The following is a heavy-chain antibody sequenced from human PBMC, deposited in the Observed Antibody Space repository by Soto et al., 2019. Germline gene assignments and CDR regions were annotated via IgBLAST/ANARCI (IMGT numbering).Heavy chain of an antibody. CDR1: GASISGFY. Sequence: TSGTLSLTCTVSGASISGFYWSWIRKSAGKGLEWIGRIYSTGTTDYNPSLKSRVMMSVDTSKKQFSLKLRSVTAADTAVYYCVRDGTKTLRDWFDPWGQGISVTSPQ. D-gene: IGHD1-1*01. V-gene: IGHV4-4*07. CDR2: IYSTGTT. J-gene: IGHJ5*02. CDR3: VRDGTKTLRDWFDP.